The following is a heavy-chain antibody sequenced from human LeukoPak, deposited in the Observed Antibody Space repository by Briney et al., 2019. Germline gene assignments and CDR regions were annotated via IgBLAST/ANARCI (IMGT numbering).Heavy chain of an antibody. CDR1: GFTFSSYG. V-gene: IGHV3-30*02. D-gene: IGHD2-2*01. CDR2: IRYDGSNK. Sequence: GGSLRLSCAASGFTFSSYGMHWVRQAPGKGLEWVAFIRYDGSNKYYADSVKGRFTISRDNSKNTLYLQMNSLRAEDTAVYYCAKGGYCSSTSCSPNPYWFDPWGQGTLVTVSS. CDR3: AKGGYCSSTSCSPNPYWFDP. J-gene: IGHJ5*02.